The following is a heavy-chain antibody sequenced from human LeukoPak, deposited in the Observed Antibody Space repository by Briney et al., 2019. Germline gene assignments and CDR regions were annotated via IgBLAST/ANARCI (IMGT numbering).Heavy chain of an antibody. CDR1: GGSVSSGSYY. D-gene: IGHD2-21*01. CDR3: ARGDYVSNWFDP. Sequence: PSETLSLTCTVSGGSVSSGSYYWSWIRQPPGKGLEWIGYIYYSGSTNYNPSLKSRVTISVDTSTNQSSLKLSSVTAADTAVYYCARGDYVSNWFDPWGQGTLVTVSS. V-gene: IGHV4-61*01. J-gene: IGHJ5*02. CDR2: IYYSGST.